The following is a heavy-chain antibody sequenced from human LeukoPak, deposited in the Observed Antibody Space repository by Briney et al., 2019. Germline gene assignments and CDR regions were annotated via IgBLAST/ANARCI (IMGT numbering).Heavy chain of an antibody. J-gene: IGHJ4*02. V-gene: IGHV3-48*01. D-gene: IGHD2/OR15-2a*01. CDR2: ISGHSSTI. CDR1: GFTFSSYS. CDR3: ARDWFHAIDY. Sequence: PGGSLRLPCAASGFTFSSYSMNWVRQAPGKGLEWISYISGHSSTIYFADSVKGRFTISRDNARNSLYLQMNSLRAEDTAVYYCARDWFHAIDYWGQGTLVTVSS.